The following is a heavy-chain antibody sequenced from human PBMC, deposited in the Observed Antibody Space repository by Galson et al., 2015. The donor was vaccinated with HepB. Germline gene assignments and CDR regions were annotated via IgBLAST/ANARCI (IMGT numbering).Heavy chain of an antibody. CDR1: GLTFSSYA. J-gene: IGHJ5*02. CDR2: ISGSGVST. V-gene: IGHV3-23*01. Sequence: SLRLSCAASGLTFSSYAMSWVRQAPGKGLEWVSTISGSGVSTYYADSVKGRFTISRDNSKNTLYLQMNSLRAEDTAVYYCAKGSGSSGYYLDWFDPWGQGTLVTVSS. CDR3: AKGSGSSGYYLDWFDP. D-gene: IGHD3-22*01.